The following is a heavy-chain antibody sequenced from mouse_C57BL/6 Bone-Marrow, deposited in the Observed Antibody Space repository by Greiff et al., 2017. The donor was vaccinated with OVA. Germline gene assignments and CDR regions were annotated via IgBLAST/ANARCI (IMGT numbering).Heavy chain of an antibody. J-gene: IGHJ3*01. Sequence: QVQLQQPGAELVKPGASVTLSCKASGYTFTSYWMQWVKQRPGQGLEWIGEIDPSDSYTNYNQKFKGKATLTVDTSSSTAYMQLSSLTSEDSAVYYCARSGIYYGNYEGFAYWGQGTLVTVSA. CDR3: ARSGIYYGNYEGFAY. D-gene: IGHD2-1*01. CDR1: GYTFTSYW. CDR2: IDPSDSYT. V-gene: IGHV1-50*01.